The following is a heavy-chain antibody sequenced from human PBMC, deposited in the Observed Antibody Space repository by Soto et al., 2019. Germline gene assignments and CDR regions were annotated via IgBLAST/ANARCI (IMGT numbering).Heavy chain of an antibody. D-gene: IGHD3-3*01. CDR2: IYTSGST. J-gene: IGHJ6*02. Sequence: PSETLSLTCTVSDGSLSSYYWSWIRQPAGKGLEWIGRIYTSGSTNYNPSLQSRVTMSVATSKNQFSLKRSSVTAADTAVYYCARQPRITIFGLVSPYGMDVRGQGTTVTFAS. CDR3: ARQPRITIFGLVSPYGMDV. CDR1: DGSLSSYY. V-gene: IGHV4-4*07.